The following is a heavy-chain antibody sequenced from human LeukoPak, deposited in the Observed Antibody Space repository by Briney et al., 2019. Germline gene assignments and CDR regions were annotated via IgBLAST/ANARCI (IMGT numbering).Heavy chain of an antibody. CDR3: ARWEVRLNAFEM. CDR1: GGSISSGSYY. CDR2: IYTSGST. Sequence: SQTLSLTCTVSGGSISSGSYYWSWIRQPAGKGLEWIGRIYTSGSTNYNPSLKSRVTISVDTSKNQFSLKLSSVTAADTAVYYCARWEVRLNAFEMWGQGTMVTVSS. V-gene: IGHV4-61*02. D-gene: IGHD3-10*01. J-gene: IGHJ3*02.